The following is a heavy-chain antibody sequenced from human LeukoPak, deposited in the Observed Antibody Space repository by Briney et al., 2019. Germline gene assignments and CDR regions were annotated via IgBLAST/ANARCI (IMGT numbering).Heavy chain of an antibody. V-gene: IGHV3-23*01. CDR3: AKHWNVFSARGSWFDP. Sequence: GGSLRLSCVASGLTFSNYGISWVRQAPGKGLEWVSAISGSGGSTYYADSVKGRFTISRDNSKNTLYLQMNSLRAEDTAVYYCAKHWNVFSARGSWFDPWGQGTLVTVSS. CDR2: ISGSGGST. J-gene: IGHJ5*02. CDR1: GLTFSNYG. D-gene: IGHD1-1*01.